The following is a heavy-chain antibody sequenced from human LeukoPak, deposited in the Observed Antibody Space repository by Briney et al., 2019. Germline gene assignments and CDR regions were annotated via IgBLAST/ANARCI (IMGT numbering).Heavy chain of an antibody. Sequence: RSGGSLRLSCAASGFTFSSYAMSWVRQAPGKGLEWVSAISGSGGSTYYADSVKGRFTISRDNSKNTLYLQMNSLRAEDTAVYYCARLRFLEWFTPNYWGQGTLVTVSS. J-gene: IGHJ4*02. CDR3: ARLRFLEWFTPNY. V-gene: IGHV3-23*01. CDR1: GFTFSSYA. CDR2: ISGSGGST. D-gene: IGHD3-3*01.